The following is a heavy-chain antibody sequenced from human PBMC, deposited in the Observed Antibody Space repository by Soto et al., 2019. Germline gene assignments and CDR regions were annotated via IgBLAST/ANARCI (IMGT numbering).Heavy chain of an antibody. CDR1: GGSISSSSYY. J-gene: IGHJ6*03. CDR3: ARDGRKYYDFWSGYTGSYYMDV. CDR2: IYYSGST. D-gene: IGHD3-3*01. V-gene: IGHV4-39*07. Sequence: SETLSLTCTVSGGSISSSSYYWGWIRQPPGKGLEWIGSIYYSGSTYYNPSLKSRVTISVDTSKNQFSLKLSSVTAADTAVYYCARDGRKYYDFWSGYTGSYYMDVWGKGTTVTVSS.